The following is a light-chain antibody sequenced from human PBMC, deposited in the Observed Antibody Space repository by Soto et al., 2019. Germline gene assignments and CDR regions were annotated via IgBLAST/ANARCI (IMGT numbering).Light chain of an antibody. Sequence: QSALTQPASVSGSPGQSIHISCTGTSSDVGGYNYVSWYQQHPGKAPKLMIYDVSHRPSGVSDRFSGSKSGNTASLTISGLQAEDEADYYCSSYTSSSTNVFGTGTKLTVL. CDR2: DVS. CDR1: SSDVGGYNY. CDR3: SSYTSSSTNV. J-gene: IGLJ1*01. V-gene: IGLV2-14*01.